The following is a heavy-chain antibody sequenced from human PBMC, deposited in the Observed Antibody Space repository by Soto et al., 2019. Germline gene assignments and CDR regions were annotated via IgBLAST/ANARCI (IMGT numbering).Heavy chain of an antibody. J-gene: IGHJ4*02. CDR2: INHSGST. V-gene: IGHV4-34*01. CDR3: ARGGRRYSGSRFDY. CDR1: GGSFSGYY. D-gene: IGHD5-12*01. Sequence: QVQLQQWGAGLLKPSETLSLTCAVYGGSFSGYYWSWIRQPPGKGLEWIGEINHSGSTNYNPSLKSRVTXXVXTXMNQFSLKLSSVTAADTAVYYCARGGRRYSGSRFDYWGQGTLVTVSS.